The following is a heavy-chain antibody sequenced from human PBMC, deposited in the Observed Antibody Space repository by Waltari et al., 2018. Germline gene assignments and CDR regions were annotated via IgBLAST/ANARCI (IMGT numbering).Heavy chain of an antibody. Sequence: QVQLVESGGGVVQPGRSLRLSCAASGFTFSSYGMHWVRQAPGKGLEWVAVISYDGSNKYYSDSVKGRFTSSRDNSKNTLYLQMNSLRAEDTAVYYCAKSLIRISTVTTVPDYWGQGTLVTVSS. J-gene: IGHJ4*02. CDR1: GFTFSSYG. D-gene: IGHD4-17*01. CDR2: ISYDGSNK. V-gene: IGHV3-30*18. CDR3: AKSLIRISTVTTVPDY.